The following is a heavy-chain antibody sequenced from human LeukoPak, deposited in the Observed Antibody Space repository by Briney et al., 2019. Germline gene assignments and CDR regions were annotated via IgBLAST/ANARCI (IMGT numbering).Heavy chain of an antibody. D-gene: IGHD6-19*01. CDR1: GYTFTDYN. CDR2: INPKSGGT. CDR3: ARSSSGWPLYFDC. V-gene: IGHV1-2*02. J-gene: IGHJ4*02. Sequence: GASVKVSSTASGYTFTDYNLHWVRQAPGEGVEWMGWINPKSGGTKFAQKHQGGVTMTADTSIDTAYLELSNLKSDDTAIYYCARSSSGWPLYFDCWGQGTLVTVSS.